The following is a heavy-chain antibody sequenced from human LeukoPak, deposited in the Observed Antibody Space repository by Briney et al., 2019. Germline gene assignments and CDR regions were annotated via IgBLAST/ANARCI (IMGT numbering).Heavy chain of an antibody. Sequence: PGGSLRLSCAASGFTFSSYAMSWVRQAPGKGLEWVSAISGSGGSTYYADSVKGRFTISRDNSKNTLYLQMNSLRAEDTAVYYCAKVGGIAVAGTEGAFDIWGQGTMVTVSS. V-gene: IGHV3-23*01. CDR3: AKVGGIAVAGTEGAFDI. CDR1: GFTFSSYA. J-gene: IGHJ3*02. D-gene: IGHD6-19*01. CDR2: ISGSGGST.